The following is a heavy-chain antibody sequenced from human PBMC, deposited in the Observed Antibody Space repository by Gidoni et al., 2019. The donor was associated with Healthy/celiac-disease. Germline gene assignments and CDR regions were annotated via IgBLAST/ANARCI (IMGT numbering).Heavy chain of an antibody. D-gene: IGHD2-21*02. Sequence: QVQLQQWGAGLLKPSETLSLTCAVYGGSFSGYYWSWIRQPPGKGLEWIGEIKHSGSTNYNPSLKSRVTISVDTSKNQFSLKLSSVTAADTAVYYCARGRPRHIVVVTARLAEYFQHWGQGTLVTVSS. V-gene: IGHV4-34*01. CDR3: ARGRPRHIVVVTARLAEYFQH. CDR2: IKHSGST. J-gene: IGHJ1*01. CDR1: GGSFSGYY.